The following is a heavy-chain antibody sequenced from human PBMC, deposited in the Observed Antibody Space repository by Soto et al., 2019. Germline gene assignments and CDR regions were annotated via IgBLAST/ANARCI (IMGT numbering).Heavy chain of an antibody. CDR3: ARDRAGAQYGLDV. Sequence: GGSLRLSCVVSGFTFSRYWMTWVRQAPGKGLEWVANINEDGSEKHYVDSVKGRFTISRDNAKNSLYLQMNSLRDEDTAVYYCARDRAGAQYGLDVWGPGTTVTVSS. J-gene: IGHJ6*02. CDR1: GFTFSRYW. CDR2: INEDGSEK. D-gene: IGHD1-26*01. V-gene: IGHV3-7*01.